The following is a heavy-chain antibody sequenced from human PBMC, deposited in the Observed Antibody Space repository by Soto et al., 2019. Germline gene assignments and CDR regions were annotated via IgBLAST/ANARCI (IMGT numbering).Heavy chain of an antibody. CDR2: IYWDDDK. CDR1: GFSLSTSGVG. D-gene: IGHD2-15*01. Sequence: SGPTLVNPTQTLTLTCTFSGFSLSTSGVGVGWIRQPPGKALEWLALIYWDDDKRYSPSLKSRLTITKDTSKNQVVLTMTNMDPVDTATYYRAHSHCCGGSCYWGAEYFQHWGQGTLVTVSS. V-gene: IGHV2-5*02. CDR3: AHSHCCGGSCYWGAEYFQH. J-gene: IGHJ1*01.